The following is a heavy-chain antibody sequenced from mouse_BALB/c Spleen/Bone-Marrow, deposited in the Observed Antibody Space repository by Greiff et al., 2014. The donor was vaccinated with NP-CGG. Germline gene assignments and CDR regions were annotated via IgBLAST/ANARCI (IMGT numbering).Heavy chain of an antibody. D-gene: IGHD1-1*01. J-gene: IGHJ4*01. CDR1: RFTFSSYG. CDR3: ARDRYYGYAMDY. CDR2: INSNGGST. V-gene: IGHV5-6-3*01. Sequence: EVQLVESGGGLVQPGGSLKLSCAASRFTFSSYGMSWVRQTPDKRLELVATINSNGGSTYYPDSVKGRFTISRDNAKNTLYLQMSSLKSEDTAMYYCARDRYYGYAMDYWGQGTSATVSS.